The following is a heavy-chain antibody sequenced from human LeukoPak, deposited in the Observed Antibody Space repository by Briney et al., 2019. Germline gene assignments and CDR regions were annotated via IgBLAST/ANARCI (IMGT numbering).Heavy chain of an antibody. J-gene: IGHJ6*03. V-gene: IGHV4-59*08. Sequence: SETLSLTCTVSGGSISSYYWSWIRQPPGKGLEWIGYIYYSGSTNYNPSLKSRVTISVDTSKNQFSLNLSSVTAADTAVYYCARTTWDIVVVPAATDIYYMDVWGKGTTVTVSS. CDR3: ARTTWDIVVVPAATDIYYMDV. CDR1: GGSISSYY. CDR2: IYYSGST. D-gene: IGHD2-2*01.